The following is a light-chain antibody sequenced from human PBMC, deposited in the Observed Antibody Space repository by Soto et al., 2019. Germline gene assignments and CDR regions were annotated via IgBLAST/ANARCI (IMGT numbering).Light chain of an antibody. CDR2: GSS. Sequence: IVMTHAPATLSVCPGERVTVSCRASQSVSNNLVWYQQKPGQAPRLLMYGSSIRATGIPARFSGSGSGTEFTLTISSLQSEDFAVYYCQQHNNWPPITFGQGTRLEIK. CDR3: QQHNNWPPIT. CDR1: QSVSNN. V-gene: IGKV3-15*01. J-gene: IGKJ5*01.